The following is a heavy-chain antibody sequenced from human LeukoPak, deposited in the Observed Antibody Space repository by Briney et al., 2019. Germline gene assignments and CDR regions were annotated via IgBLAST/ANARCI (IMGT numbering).Heavy chain of an antibody. D-gene: IGHD3-9*01. Sequence: SETLSLTCSVSGXSISRSDYYWGWVRQPPGKGLEWIGSLYYSGSTYYNPSLKSRVTVSVDTSKNQFSLRLRSVTAADTAVYYCARQGSGPLTGLDIWGQGTMVTVSS. CDR1: GXSISRSDYY. V-gene: IGHV4-39*01. CDR3: ARQGSGPLTGLDI. CDR2: LYYSGST. J-gene: IGHJ3*02.